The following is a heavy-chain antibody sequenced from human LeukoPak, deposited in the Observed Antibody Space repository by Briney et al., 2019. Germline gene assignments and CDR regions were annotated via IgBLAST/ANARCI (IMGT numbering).Heavy chain of an antibody. D-gene: IGHD3-10*01. CDR2: ISHDGSKK. Sequence: PGGSLRLSCEASGFIFSNYGMHWIRQAPGKGLECVAVISHDGSKKYYADFVKGRFTISRDNSKNTLYLHMNSLIPEDTAVYFCAKDWKFYYVSGSFFPDNWGQGTLVTVSS. V-gene: IGHV3-30-3*02. CDR1: GFIFSNYG. J-gene: IGHJ4*02. CDR3: AKDWKFYYVSGSFFPDN.